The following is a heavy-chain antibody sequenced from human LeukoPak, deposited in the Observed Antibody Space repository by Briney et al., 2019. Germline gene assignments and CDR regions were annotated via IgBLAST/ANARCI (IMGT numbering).Heavy chain of an antibody. D-gene: IGHD3-10*01. CDR1: GGSISSYY. Sequence: PSETLSLTCTVSGGSISSYYWSWIRQPPGKGLEWIGYIYYSGSTNHNPSLKSRVTISVDTSKNQFSLKLSSVTAADTAVYYCARRASGGSGSYHDYWGQGTLVTVSS. CDR2: IYYSGST. J-gene: IGHJ4*02. CDR3: ARRASGGSGSYHDY. V-gene: IGHV4-59*08.